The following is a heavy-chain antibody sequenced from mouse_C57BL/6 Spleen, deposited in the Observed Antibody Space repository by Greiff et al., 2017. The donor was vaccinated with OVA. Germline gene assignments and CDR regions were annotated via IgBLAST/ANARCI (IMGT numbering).Heavy chain of an antibody. V-gene: IGHV1-69*01. D-gene: IGHD2-1*01. J-gene: IGHJ4*01. CDR3: TRGEWGNCPCYALDY. CDR1: GYTFTSYW. CDR2: IDPSDSYT. Sequence: QVQLQQPGAELVMPGASVKLSCKASGYTFTSYWMHWVKQRPGQGLEWIGEIDPSDSYTNYNQTFKGKSTLTVDKSSSTASMQLSSLTSEDSAVYDDTRGEWGNCPCYALDYWGQGTSVTVSS.